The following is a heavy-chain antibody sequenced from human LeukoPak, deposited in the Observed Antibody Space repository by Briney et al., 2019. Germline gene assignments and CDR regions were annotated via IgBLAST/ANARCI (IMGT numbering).Heavy chain of an antibody. J-gene: IGHJ3*02. D-gene: IGHD6-19*01. Sequence: PGGSLRLSCAASGFIFSDFDMHWVRQATGKGLEWVSAIGNSGDTYYPGSVKGRFTISREKSKNSLYLQMNSLRAEDTAVYYCARATISVAYAFDIWGQGTMVTVSS. V-gene: IGHV3-13*04. CDR2: IGNSGDT. CDR3: ARATISVAYAFDI. CDR1: GFIFSDFD.